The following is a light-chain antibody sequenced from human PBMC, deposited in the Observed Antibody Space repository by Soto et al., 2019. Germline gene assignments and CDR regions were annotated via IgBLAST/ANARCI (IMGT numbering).Light chain of an antibody. CDR2: LGS. J-gene: IGKJ1*01. V-gene: IGKV2-28*01. Sequence: DIVMTQSPLSLPVTPGEPASISCRSSQSLLYSNGYNYLDWYLQKPGQSPQLLIYLGSNRSSRVPDRFSGSGSGTDFTLKISRVEAEDVGIYYCMQALQLRTFGQGTKVEIK. CDR3: MQALQLRT. CDR1: QSLLYSNGYNY.